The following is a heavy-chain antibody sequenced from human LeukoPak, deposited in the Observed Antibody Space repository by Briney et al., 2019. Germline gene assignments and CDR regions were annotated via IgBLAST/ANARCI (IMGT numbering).Heavy chain of an antibody. CDR2: INSDGSST. CDR3: ARETIGVAHFDY. CDR1: GFTFSSYW. V-gene: IGHV3-74*01. D-gene: IGHD3-3*01. Sequence: PGGSLRLSCAASGFTFSSYWMHWVRQAPGKGLVGFSRINSDGSSTSYADSVKGRFTISRDNAQPTLYLQMNSVRAEDTAVYYCARETIGVAHFDYWGQGTLVTVSS. J-gene: IGHJ4*02.